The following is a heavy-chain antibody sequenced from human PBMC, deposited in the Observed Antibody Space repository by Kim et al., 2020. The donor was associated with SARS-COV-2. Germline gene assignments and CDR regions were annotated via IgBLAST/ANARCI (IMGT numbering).Heavy chain of an antibody. J-gene: IGHJ4*02. D-gene: IGHD3-22*01. V-gene: IGHV4-59*01. Sequence: NYNPSLRGRVTISVDTSKNQFSLKLSSVTAADTAVYYCARDSGYYYGADYWGQGTLVTVSS. CDR3: ARDSGYYYGADY.